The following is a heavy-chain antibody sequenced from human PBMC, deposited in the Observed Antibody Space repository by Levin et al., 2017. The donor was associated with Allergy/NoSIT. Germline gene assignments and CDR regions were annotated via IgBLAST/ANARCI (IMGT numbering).Heavy chain of an antibody. CDR3: AREGDGYNYLDY. D-gene: IGHD5-24*01. J-gene: IGHJ4*02. Sequence: SETLSLTCTVSGGSVSSGSYYWSWIRQPPGKGLEWIGYIYYSGSTNYNPSLKSRVTISVDTSKNQFSLKLSSVTAADTAVYYCAREGDGYNYLDYWGQGTLVTVSS. CDR2: IYYSGST. V-gene: IGHV4-61*01. CDR1: GGSVSSGSYY.